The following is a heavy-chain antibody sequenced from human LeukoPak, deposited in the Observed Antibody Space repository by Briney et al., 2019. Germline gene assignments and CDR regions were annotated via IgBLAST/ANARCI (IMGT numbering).Heavy chain of an antibody. D-gene: IGHD2-21*02. CDR2: INHSGST. CDR1: GGSFSPYY. J-gene: IGHJ4*02. V-gene: IGHV4-34*01. Sequence: SETLSLTCAVYGGSFSPYYWSWIRQPPGKGPEWIGEINHSGSTNYNPSLKSRVTISVDTSKNQFSLRLSSVTAADTAVYYCARGGFYCGGDCYVDYWGQGTLVTVSS. CDR3: ARGGFYCGGDCYVDY.